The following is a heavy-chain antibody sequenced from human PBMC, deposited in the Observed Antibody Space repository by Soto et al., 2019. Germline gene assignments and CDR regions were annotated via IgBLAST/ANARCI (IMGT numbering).Heavy chain of an antibody. Sequence: QVQLVQSGAEVKKPGASVKVSCKASGYTFTSYAMHWVRQAPGQRLEWMGWINAGNGNTKYSQKFQGRVTITRDTSASTAYIELSSLRSEDTAVYYCARARAHCSSTSCPSYYYYGMDVWGQGTTVTASS. CDR2: INAGNGNT. CDR1: GYTFTSYA. V-gene: IGHV1-3*01. J-gene: IGHJ6*02. CDR3: ARARAHCSSTSCPSYYYYGMDV. D-gene: IGHD2-2*01.